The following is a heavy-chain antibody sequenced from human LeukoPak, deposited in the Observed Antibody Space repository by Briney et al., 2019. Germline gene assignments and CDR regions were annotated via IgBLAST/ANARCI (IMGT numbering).Heavy chain of an antibody. CDR1: GYTLTELS. D-gene: IGHD6-13*01. CDR3: ATKVAAEPRPFDY. V-gene: IGHV1-24*01. CDR2: FDPEDGET. J-gene: IGHJ4*02. Sequence: ASVKVSCKVSGYTLTELSMHWVRQAPGKGLEWMGGFDPEDGETIYAQKFQGRVTMTEDTSTDTAYMELSNLRSEDTAVYYCATKVAAEPRPFDYWGQGTLVTVSS.